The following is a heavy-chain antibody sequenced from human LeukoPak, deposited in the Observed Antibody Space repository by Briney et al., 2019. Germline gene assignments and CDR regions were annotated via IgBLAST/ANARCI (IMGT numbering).Heavy chain of an antibody. Sequence: GGSLRLSCAASGFTFSSYVMSWVRQAPGKGLEWVSVISGSGTTTYYADSVKGRFTISRDNSKNTLYLQMNSLRAEDTAVYYWAKELLLIMIFGSLDFGGQGTVVTVS. CDR1: GFTFSSYV. V-gene: IGHV3-23*01. J-gene: IGHJ4*02. CDR2: ISGSGTTT. CDR3: AKELLLIMIFGSLDF. D-gene: IGHD3/OR15-3a*01.